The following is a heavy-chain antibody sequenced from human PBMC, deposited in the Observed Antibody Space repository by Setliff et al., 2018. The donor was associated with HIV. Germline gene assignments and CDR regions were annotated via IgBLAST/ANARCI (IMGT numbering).Heavy chain of an antibody. J-gene: IGHJ1*01. V-gene: IGHV1-69*13. CDR3: ARGADASGYFYREYFQH. CDR2: VVPTIHEA. Sequence: SVKVSCKASGVTFNYSFITWVRQAPGQGLEWMGGVVPTIHEATYAQKFQGRVTITADESATTVYMEMSGLTSEDTAIYYCARGADASGYFYREYFQHWGQGTLVTGS. D-gene: IGHD3-22*01. CDR1: GVTFNYSF.